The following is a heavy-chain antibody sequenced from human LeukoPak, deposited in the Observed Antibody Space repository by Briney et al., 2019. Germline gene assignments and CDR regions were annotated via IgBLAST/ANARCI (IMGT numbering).Heavy chain of an antibody. CDR2: ISYDGSNK. J-gene: IGHJ3*02. D-gene: IGHD3-10*01. CDR1: GFTFSSYG. Sequence: GGSLRLSCAASGFTFSSYGMHWVRQAPGKGLEWVAVISYDGSNKYYADSVKGRFTISRDNSKNTLYLQMNSLGAEDTAVYYCAKVIGRFGDYLRGDAFDIWGQGTMVTVSS. CDR3: AKVIGRFGDYLRGDAFDI. V-gene: IGHV3-30*18.